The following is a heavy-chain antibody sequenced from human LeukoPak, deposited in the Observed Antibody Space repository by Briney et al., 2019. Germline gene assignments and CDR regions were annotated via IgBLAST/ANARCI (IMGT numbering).Heavy chain of an antibody. CDR1: GYTFTAYY. D-gene: IGHD4-11*01. CDR3: ARDPRTTRNAFDI. V-gene: IGHV1-2*02. Sequence: ASVKVSCKASGYTFTAYYMHWMRQAPGQGLEWMGWINPNSGGTNYAQKFQGRVTITRDTSISTAYMELSRLRSDDTAVYYCARDPRTTRNAFDIWGQGTMVTVSS. J-gene: IGHJ3*02. CDR2: INPNSGGT.